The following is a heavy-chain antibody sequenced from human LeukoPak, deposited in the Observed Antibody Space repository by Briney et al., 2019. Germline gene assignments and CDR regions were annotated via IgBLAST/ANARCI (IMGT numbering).Heavy chain of an antibody. CDR1: GGTFSSYA. D-gene: IGHD7-27*01. J-gene: IGHJ4*02. Sequence: SVKVSCKASGGTFSSYAISWVRQAPGQGLKWMGGIIPIFGTANYAQKFQGRVTITADESTSTAYMELSSLRSEDTAVYYCARDAIHGDNIDYWGQGTLVTVSS. CDR2: IIPIFGTA. V-gene: IGHV1-69*01. CDR3: ARDAIHGDNIDY.